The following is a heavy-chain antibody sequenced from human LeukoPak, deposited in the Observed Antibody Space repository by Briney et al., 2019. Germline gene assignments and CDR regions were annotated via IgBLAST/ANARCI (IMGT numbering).Heavy chain of an antibody. CDR2: IRYDGSNK. J-gene: IGHJ3*02. CDR1: GFTFSSYG. Sequence: PGGSLRLSCAASGFTFSSYGMHWVRQAPGKGLEWVAFIRYDGSNKYYADSVKGRFTISRDNSKNTLYLQMNSLRAEDTAVYYCAAPADTAAGTDAFDIWGQGTMVTVSS. CDR3: AAPADTAAGTDAFDI. D-gene: IGHD6-13*01. V-gene: IGHV3-30*02.